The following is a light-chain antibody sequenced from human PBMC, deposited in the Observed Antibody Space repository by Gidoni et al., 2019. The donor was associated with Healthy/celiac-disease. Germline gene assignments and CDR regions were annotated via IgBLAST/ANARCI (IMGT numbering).Light chain of an antibody. CDR2: DAS. J-gene: IGKJ4*01. CDR3: QQRSNWPLT. V-gene: IGKV3-11*01. Sequence: DIVLTQSPATLSLSQGETATLSCRASQSVSSYLAWYQQKPGQAPRLLIYDASNRATGIPARFSGSGSGTDFTLTISSLEPEDFAVYYCQQRSNWPLTFGGGTKVEIK. CDR1: QSVSSY.